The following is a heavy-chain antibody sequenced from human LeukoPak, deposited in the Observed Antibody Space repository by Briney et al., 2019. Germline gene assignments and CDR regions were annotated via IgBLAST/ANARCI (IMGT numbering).Heavy chain of an antibody. CDR2: ISGSGSGGST. V-gene: IGHV3-23*01. J-gene: IGHJ6*03. CDR3: AKDSVDTAMVFYYYYYMDV. Sequence: GGSLRLSCAASGFTFSSSAMSWVRQAPGKGLEWASNISGSGSGGSTYYADSVKGRFTISRDNSKNRLYLQMNSLRAEDTAVYYCAKDSVDTAMVFYYYYYMDVWGKGTTVTVSS. CDR1: GFTFSSSA. D-gene: IGHD5-18*01.